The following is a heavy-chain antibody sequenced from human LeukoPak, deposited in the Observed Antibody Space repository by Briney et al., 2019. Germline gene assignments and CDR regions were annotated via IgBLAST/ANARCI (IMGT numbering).Heavy chain of an antibody. D-gene: IGHD3-3*01. CDR3: ARQEASRFLEPGGSYY. CDR2: IYHSGST. V-gene: IGHV4-38-2*01. J-gene: IGHJ4*02. Sequence: PSETLSLTCAVSGYSISSGYYWGWIRQPPGKGLEWIGSIYHSGSTYYNPSLKSRVTISVDTSKNQFSLKLSSVTAADTAVYYCARQEASRFLEPGGSYYWGQGTLVTVSS. CDR1: GYSISSGYY.